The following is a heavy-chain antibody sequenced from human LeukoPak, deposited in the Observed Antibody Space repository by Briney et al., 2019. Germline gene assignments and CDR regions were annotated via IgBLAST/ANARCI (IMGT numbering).Heavy chain of an antibody. D-gene: IGHD5-12*01. Sequence: PSETLSLTCTVSGGSISGTSYYWGWIRQPPGKGLEWIGSIYYSGKTYYNPSLKSRVIVSVDTSKNQFSLKLSSVTAADTAIYYCARHVRNSAYATRFTYFDYWGQGTLVTVSS. J-gene: IGHJ4*02. CDR3: ARHVRNSAYATRFTYFDY. CDR1: GGSISGTSYY. V-gene: IGHV4-39*01. CDR2: IYYSGKT.